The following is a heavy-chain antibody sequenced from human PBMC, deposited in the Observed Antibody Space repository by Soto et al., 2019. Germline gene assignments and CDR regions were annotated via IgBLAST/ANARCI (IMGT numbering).Heavy chain of an antibody. J-gene: IGHJ4*02. Sequence: PGGSLRLSCAASGLTFSSYAMSWVRQAPGKGLEWVSAISGSGGSTYYADSVKGRFTISRDNSKNTLYLQMNSLRAEDTAVYYFAKGVRSSWYNDYFDYWGQGSLVTVSS. D-gene: IGHD6-13*01. CDR1: GLTFSSYA. CDR2: ISGSGGST. V-gene: IGHV3-23*01. CDR3: AKGVRSSWYNDYFDY.